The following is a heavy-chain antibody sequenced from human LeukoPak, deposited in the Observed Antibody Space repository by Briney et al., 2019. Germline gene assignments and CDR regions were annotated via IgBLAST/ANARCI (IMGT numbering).Heavy chain of an antibody. CDR1: GFTFSSYG. CDR3: AKDRKAATQLIDY. J-gene: IGHJ4*02. D-gene: IGHD6-25*01. CDR2: IRYDGGNK. V-gene: IGHV3-30*02. Sequence: GGSLRLSCAASGFTFSSYGMHWVRQAPGKGLEWVAFIRYDGGNKYYADSVKGRFTISRDNSKNTLYLQMNSLRAEDTAVYYCAKDRKAATQLIDYWGQGTLVTVSS.